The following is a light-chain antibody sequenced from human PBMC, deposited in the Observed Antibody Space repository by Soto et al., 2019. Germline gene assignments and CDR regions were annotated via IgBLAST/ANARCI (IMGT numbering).Light chain of an antibody. V-gene: IGKV1-33*01. J-gene: IGKJ5*01. CDR1: QTISSW. Sequence: DIQMTQSPSTLSGSVGDRVTITCRASQTISSWLAWYQQKPGKAPKLLIYDASNLETGVPSRFSGSGSGTDFTLTISSLQPEDIATYYCQQYDNLPITFGQGTRLENK. CDR3: QQYDNLPIT. CDR2: DAS.